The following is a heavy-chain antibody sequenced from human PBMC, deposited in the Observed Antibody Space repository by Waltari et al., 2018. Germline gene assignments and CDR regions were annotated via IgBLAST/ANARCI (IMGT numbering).Heavy chain of an antibody. CDR1: GFSLSTSGVG. CDR2: LYWNDDK. Sequence: ITLKESGPTLVKPTQTLTLTCTFSGFSLSTSGVGVGWIRQPPGKALEWLALLYWNDDKPYSPSLKSRLTHPQDTSKNQVVLTMTNLDPVDTATYYCAHKWGWHYGSGSKYYFDYWGQGTLVTVSS. CDR3: AHKWGWHYGSGSKYYFDY. D-gene: IGHD3-10*01. J-gene: IGHJ4*02. V-gene: IGHV2-5*01.